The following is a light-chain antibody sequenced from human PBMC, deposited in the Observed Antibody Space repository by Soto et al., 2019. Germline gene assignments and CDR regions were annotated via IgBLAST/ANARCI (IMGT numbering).Light chain of an antibody. CDR1: SSDVGGYNF. J-gene: IGLJ3*02. V-gene: IGLV2-14*01. Sequence: QSVLTQPASVSGSPGQSITISCTGTSSDVGGYNFVSWYQQHPGKAPKLMIYDGSNRPSGVSNRFSGSKSGSTASLTISGLQAEDEADYYCSSYTSSTTVVFGGGTQLTVL. CDR3: SSYTSSTTVV. CDR2: DGS.